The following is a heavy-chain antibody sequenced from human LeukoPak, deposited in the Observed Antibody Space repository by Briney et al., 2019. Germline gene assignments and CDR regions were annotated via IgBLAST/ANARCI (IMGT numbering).Heavy chain of an antibody. CDR2: INPNSGGT. Sequence: ASVKVSCKASGYTFTGYYMHWVRQAPGQGLEWMGWINPNSGGTNYAQKFQGGVTMTRDTSISTACMELSRLRSDDTGVYYCARESDPDYGGNSQLLHFYYYYYMDVWGKGTTVTVSS. V-gene: IGHV1-2*02. D-gene: IGHD4-23*01. J-gene: IGHJ6*03. CDR1: GYTFTGYY. CDR3: ARESDPDYGGNSQLLHFYYYYYMDV.